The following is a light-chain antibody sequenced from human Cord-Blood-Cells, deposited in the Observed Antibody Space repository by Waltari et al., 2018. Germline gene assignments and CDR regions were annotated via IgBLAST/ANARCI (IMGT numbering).Light chain of an antibody. CDR2: EVS. CDR1: RSDVGTYIH. CDR3: CSYAGSSTLV. Sequence: QPALTHPASVSGSARQSIPISCTGTRSDVGTYIHGSWYQQHPGKAPKLMIYEVSKRPSGVSNRFSGSKSGNTASLTISGLQAEDEADYYCCSYAGSSTLVFGGGTKLTVL. J-gene: IGLJ3*02. V-gene: IGLV2-23*02.